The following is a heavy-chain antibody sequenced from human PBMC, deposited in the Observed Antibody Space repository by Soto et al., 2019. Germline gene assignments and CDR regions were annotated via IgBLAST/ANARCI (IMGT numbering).Heavy chain of an antibody. CDR1: GGSVRSGGYD. CDR2: VAYSGST. J-gene: IGHJ4*02. Sequence: EILSLSCTVCGGSVRSGGYDGGWVRQPPGKGLEWIGSVAYSGSTYYNPSLKSRVTISEDRSKNAFSLKLDSMTAADTSVYYCARRRTNTDIRPPRGYYFDFWGLGILVTVSS. D-gene: IGHD3-10*01. V-gene: IGHV4-39*02. CDR3: ARRRTNTDIRPPRGYYFDF.